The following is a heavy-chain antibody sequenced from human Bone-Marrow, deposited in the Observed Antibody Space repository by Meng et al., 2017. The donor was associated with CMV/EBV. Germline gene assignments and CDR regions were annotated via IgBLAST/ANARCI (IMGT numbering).Heavy chain of an antibody. J-gene: IGHJ4*02. CDR1: GGSISSSSYY. V-gene: IGHV4-39*07. Sequence: SETLSLTCTVSGGSISSSSYYWGWIRQPPGKGLEWIGSIYYSGSTYYNPSLKSRVTISVDTSKNQFSLELSSVTAADTALYYCARISSSSRPNFEYWGRGTLVTVSS. CDR3: ARISSSSRPNFEY. D-gene: IGHD6-6*01. CDR2: IYYSGST.